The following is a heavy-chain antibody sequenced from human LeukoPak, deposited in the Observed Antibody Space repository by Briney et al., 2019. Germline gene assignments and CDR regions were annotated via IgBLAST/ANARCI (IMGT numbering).Heavy chain of an antibody. Sequence: SETLSLTCTVSGGSISSSSYYWGWIRQPPGKGLEWIGSIYYSGSTYYNPSLKSRVTISVDTSKNQFSQKLSSVTAADTAVYYCARIVGATFYFDYWGQGTLVTVSS. D-gene: IGHD1-26*01. V-gene: IGHV4-39*01. J-gene: IGHJ4*02. CDR3: ARIVGATFYFDY. CDR2: IYYSGST. CDR1: GGSISSSSYY.